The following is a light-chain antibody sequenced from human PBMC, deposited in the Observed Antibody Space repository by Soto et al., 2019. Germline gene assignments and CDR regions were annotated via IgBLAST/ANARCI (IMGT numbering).Light chain of an antibody. CDR2: DAS. Sequence: EVLMTQSPATLSVSPGERATPSCRASQSVSGKLAWYQQKPGQAPRLLIYDASTTATGIQARFSGSGSGTEFTLTISSLQSEDFAVYYCQQSNNWPWTFGQGTKGEIK. CDR3: QQSNNWPWT. J-gene: IGKJ1*01. CDR1: QSVSGK. V-gene: IGKV3-15*01.